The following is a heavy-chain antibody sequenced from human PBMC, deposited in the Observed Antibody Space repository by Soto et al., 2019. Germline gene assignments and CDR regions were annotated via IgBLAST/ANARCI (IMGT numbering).Heavy chain of an antibody. CDR3: GRREIKGPIDY. Sequence: SETLSLTCAVSGYSISSSNWWGWIRQPPGKGLEWIGYIYYSGTTYYNPSLKSRVTMSVDTSKNQFSLKLTSVTAVHTAVYYFGRREIKGPIDYGGKGPLVIVSS. V-gene: IGHV4-28*01. CDR2: IYYSGTT. D-gene: IGHD1-26*01. CDR1: GYSISSSNW. J-gene: IGHJ4*02.